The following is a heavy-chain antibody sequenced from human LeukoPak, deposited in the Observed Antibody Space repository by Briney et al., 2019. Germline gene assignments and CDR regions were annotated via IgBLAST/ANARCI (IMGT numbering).Heavy chain of an antibody. Sequence: PSETLSLTCAVYGGSFSDYYWSWIRQPPGKGLEWIGEIYHSGSTNYNPSLKSRVTISVDTSKNQFSLKLSSVTAADTAVYYCASFLGYCGSTRRLHVCLWGPGTLVTLLS. V-gene: IGHV4-34*01. D-gene: IGHD2-2*01. CDR2: IYHSGST. J-gene: IGHJ1*01. CDR1: GGSFSDYY. CDR3: ASFLGYCGSTRRLHVCL.